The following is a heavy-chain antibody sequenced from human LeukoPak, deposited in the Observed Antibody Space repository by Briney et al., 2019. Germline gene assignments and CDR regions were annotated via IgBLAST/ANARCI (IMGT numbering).Heavy chain of an antibody. CDR1: GGSISSSSYY. V-gene: IGHV4-39*01. J-gene: IGHJ5*02. D-gene: IGHD2-15*01. CDR2: IYYSGST. CDR3: ARRNSPWYCSGGSCYSRWFDP. Sequence: SETLSPTCTVSGGSISSSSYYWGWIRQPPGKGLEWIGSIYYSGSTYYNPSLKSRVTISVDTSKNQFSLKLSSVTAADTAVYYCARRNSPWYCSGGSCYSRWFDPWGQGTLVTVSS.